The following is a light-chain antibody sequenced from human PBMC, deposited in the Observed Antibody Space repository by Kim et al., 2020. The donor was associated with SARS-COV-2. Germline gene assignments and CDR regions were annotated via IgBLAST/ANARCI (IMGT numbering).Light chain of an antibody. CDR2: QDS. Sequence: YELTQPPSVSVSPGQTASITCSGDKLGDKYACWYQQKPGQSPVLVIYQDSKRPSGIPERFSGSNSGNTATLTISGTQAMDEADYYCQAWDSSTGVFGGGTQLTVL. CDR1: KLGDKY. CDR3: QAWDSSTGV. V-gene: IGLV3-1*01. J-gene: IGLJ3*02.